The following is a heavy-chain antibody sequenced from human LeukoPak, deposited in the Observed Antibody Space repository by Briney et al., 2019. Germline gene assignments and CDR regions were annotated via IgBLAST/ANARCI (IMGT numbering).Heavy chain of an antibody. CDR2: INSDGSST. J-gene: IGHJ3*02. CDR3: AKNFGGSYYQRDAFDI. CDR1: GFTFSSYW. D-gene: IGHD1-26*01. Sequence: GGSLRLSCAASGFTFSSYWMHWVRQAPGKGLVWVSRINSDGSSTSYADSVKGRFTISRDNSKNTLYLQMNSLRAEDTAVYYCAKNFGGSYYQRDAFDIWGQGTMVTVSS. V-gene: IGHV3-74*01.